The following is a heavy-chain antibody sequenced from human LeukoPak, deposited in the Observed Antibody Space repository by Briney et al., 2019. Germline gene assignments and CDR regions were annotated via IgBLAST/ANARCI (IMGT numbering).Heavy chain of an antibody. CDR1: GGSFSGYY. CDR2: INHSGST. CDR3: ARGRHIAARPGSLDY. V-gene: IGHV4-34*01. J-gene: IGHJ4*02. D-gene: IGHD6-6*01. Sequence: SETLSLTCAVYGGSFSGYYWTWIRQPPGKGLEWIGEINHSGSTTYNPALKSRITISVDTSKNQFSLKLSSVTGADTAVYYCARGRHIAARPGSLDYWGQGTLVTVSS.